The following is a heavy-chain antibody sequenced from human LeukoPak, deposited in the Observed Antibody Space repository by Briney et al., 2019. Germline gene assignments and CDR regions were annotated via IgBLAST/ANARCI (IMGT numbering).Heavy chain of an antibody. Sequence: SETLSLTCTVSGGSISNSSFYWGWIRQPPGKGLEWIGSFYYSGSTYYNPSLKSRVTISVDTSKNQLSLRLSSVTASDTAVYFCARRRSGTYYDYWGQGTLVTVSS. CDR3: ARRRSGTYYDY. J-gene: IGHJ4*02. D-gene: IGHD1-26*01. CDR1: GGSISNSSFY. CDR2: FYYSGST. V-gene: IGHV4-39*01.